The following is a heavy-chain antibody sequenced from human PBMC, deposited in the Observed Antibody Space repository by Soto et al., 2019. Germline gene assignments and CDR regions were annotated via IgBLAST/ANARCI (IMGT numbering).Heavy chain of an antibody. Sequence: EVQLVESGGGLVQPGGSLRLSCAASGFSFRTYSMNWVRQAPGKGLEWVSYISSRSYTIYYVDSVKGRFTISRDNAKNALWRQVSGLGDADTAVEYGARGGRSPHNAMDVRGRGTPVTVSS. CDR3: ARGGRSPHNAMDV. CDR2: ISSRSYTI. V-gene: IGHV3-48*02. J-gene: IGHJ6*02. CDR1: GFSFRTYS. D-gene: IGHD3-16*01.